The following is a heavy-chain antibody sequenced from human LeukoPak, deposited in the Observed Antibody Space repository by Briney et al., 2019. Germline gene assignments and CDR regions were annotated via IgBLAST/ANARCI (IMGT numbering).Heavy chain of an antibody. CDR3: ARQLVEMARGDAFDI. Sequence: SETLSLTCTVSGGSIGGYYWSWIRQPPGKGLEWIGYIYYSGSTNYNPSLKSRVTISVDTSKNQFSLKLSSVTAADTAVYYCARQLVEMARGDAFDIWGQGTMVTVSS. J-gene: IGHJ3*02. CDR1: GGSIGGYY. V-gene: IGHV4-59*08. CDR2: IYYSGST. D-gene: IGHD5-24*01.